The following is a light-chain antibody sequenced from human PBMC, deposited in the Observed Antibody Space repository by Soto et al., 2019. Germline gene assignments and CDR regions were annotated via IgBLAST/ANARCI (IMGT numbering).Light chain of an antibody. J-gene: IGKJ1*01. CDR2: LGS. Sequence: DIVMTQSPLSLPVTPGEPASISCRSSQSLLYSNGYNYLDWYLQKPGQSPLLLNYLGSNRASGVPDRFSGSGSGTDFTLKISRVEAEDVGVYYCMQALQTRTFGQGTKVEIK. V-gene: IGKV2-28*01. CDR1: QSLLYSNGYNY. CDR3: MQALQTRT.